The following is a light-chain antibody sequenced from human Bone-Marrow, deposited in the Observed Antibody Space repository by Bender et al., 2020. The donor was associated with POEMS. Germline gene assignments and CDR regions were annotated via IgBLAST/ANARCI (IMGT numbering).Light chain of an antibody. CDR2: EDT. Sequence: SYELTQPPSVSVSPGHTARITCSGDALPDKYAFWYQQKSGQAPVLVIYEDTKRPSGIPERFSASSSGTMVTLTISGARVDDEADYYCCSTDNSGDLWVFGGGTRLTVL. CDR3: CSTDNSGDLWV. CDR1: ALPDKY. J-gene: IGLJ3*02. V-gene: IGLV3-10*01.